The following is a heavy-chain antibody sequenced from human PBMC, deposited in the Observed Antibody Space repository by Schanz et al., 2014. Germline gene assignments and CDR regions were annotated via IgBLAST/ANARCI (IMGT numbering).Heavy chain of an antibody. J-gene: IGHJ5*02. CDR3: AKAADWPVTRFDP. CDR1: GFSFTTYA. D-gene: IGHD3-9*01. V-gene: IGHV3-23*01. Sequence: EVQLLESGGGLVQPGGSLRLSCASSGFSFTTYAMSWVRQAPGKGLEWVSAISGSGGSTYYADSVKGRFTISRDNSKNTLYLQMNSLRAEDTAVYYCAKAADWPVTRFDPWGQGTLVTVSS. CDR2: ISGSGGST.